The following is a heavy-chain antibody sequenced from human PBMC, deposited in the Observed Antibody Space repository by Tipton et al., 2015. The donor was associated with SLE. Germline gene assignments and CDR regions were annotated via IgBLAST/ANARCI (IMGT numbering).Heavy chain of an antibody. J-gene: IGHJ4*02. CDR3: ARAVGVGPGGY. D-gene: IGHD4-23*01. CDR1: GFTFSSYS. Sequence: SLRLSCAASGFTFSSYSMNWVRQAPGKGLEWVSSISSSSSYIYYADSVKGRFTISRDNAKNSLYLQMNSLRAEDTVVYYCARAVGVGPGGYWGQGTLVTVSS. V-gene: IGHV3-21*01. CDR2: ISSSSSYI.